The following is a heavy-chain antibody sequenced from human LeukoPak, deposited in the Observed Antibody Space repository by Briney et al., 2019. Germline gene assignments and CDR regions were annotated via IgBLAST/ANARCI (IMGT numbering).Heavy chain of an antibody. Sequence: ASVKVSCKASGYTFTGYYMHWVRQAPGQGLEWMGWINPNSGATNYAQKFQDSVTMTWDRSISTASMELRSLRSDGTAVYYCARSMIFEVGLTGLDYWGQGTLVTVSS. CDR2: INPNSGAT. CDR3: ARSMIFEVGLTGLDY. V-gene: IGHV1-2*02. D-gene: IGHD3-3*01. CDR1: GYTFTGYY. J-gene: IGHJ4*02.